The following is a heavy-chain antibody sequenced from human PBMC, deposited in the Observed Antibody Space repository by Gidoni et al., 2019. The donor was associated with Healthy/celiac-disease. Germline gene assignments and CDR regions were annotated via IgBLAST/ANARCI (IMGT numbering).Heavy chain of an antibody. D-gene: IGHD3-10*01. CDR2: IYTSGST. Sequence: QVQLQESGPGLVKPSQTLSLTCTVSGGSISSGSYYWSWIRQPAGKGLEWIGRIYTSGSTNYNPSLKSRVTISVDTSKNQFSLKLSSVTAADTAVYYCARFAQLRYYYGSGSYYTNYYYYMDVWGKGTTVTVSS. CDR3: ARFAQLRYYYGSGSYYTNYYYYMDV. CDR1: GGSISSGSYY. J-gene: IGHJ6*03. V-gene: IGHV4-61*02.